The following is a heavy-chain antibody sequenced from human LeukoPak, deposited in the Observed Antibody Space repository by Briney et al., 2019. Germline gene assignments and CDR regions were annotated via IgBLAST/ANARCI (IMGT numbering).Heavy chain of an antibody. D-gene: IGHD1-1*01. J-gene: IGHJ4*02. CDR3: ETAIQLRPF. V-gene: IGHV3-30*04. Sequence: GGSLRLSCAASGFVFRSYPMQWVRQAPGKGLEWVTIISYDGNHIFYADSVKGRFTISRDNSKNTLYLQMNGLRPEDTAVYYCETAIQLRPFWGQGTLVTVSS. CDR1: GFVFRSYP. CDR2: ISYDGNHI.